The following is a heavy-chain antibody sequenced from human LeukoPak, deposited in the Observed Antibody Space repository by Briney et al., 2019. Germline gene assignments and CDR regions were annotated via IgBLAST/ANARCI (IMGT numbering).Heavy chain of an antibody. J-gene: IGHJ4*02. Sequence: PSETLSLTCTVSGYSISSGYYWGWIRQPPGKGLEWIGSIYHSGSTYYNRSLKSRVTISVDTSKNQFSLKLSSVTAADTAVYYCARDNVQGGQNYFDYWGQGTLVTVSS. CDR2: IYHSGST. CDR1: GYSISSGYY. D-gene: IGHD3-16*01. V-gene: IGHV4-38-2*02. CDR3: ARDNVQGGQNYFDY.